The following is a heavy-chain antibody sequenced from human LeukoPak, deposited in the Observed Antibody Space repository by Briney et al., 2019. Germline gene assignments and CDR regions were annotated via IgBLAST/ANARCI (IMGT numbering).Heavy chain of an antibody. J-gene: IGHJ4*02. Sequence: SETLSLTCTVSGGSISSGGYYWSWIRQPPGKGLEWIGYIYYSGSTYYNPSLKSRVTISVDTSKNQFSLKLSSVTAADTAVYYCAREAARPPMHFDYWGQGTLVTVSS. CDR2: IYYSGST. CDR1: GGSISSGGYY. V-gene: IGHV4-31*03. CDR3: AREAARPPMHFDY. D-gene: IGHD6-6*01.